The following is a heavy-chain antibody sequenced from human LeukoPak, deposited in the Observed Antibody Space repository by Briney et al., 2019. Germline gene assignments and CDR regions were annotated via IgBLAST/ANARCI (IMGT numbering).Heavy chain of an antibody. V-gene: IGHV4-38-2*02. J-gene: IGHJ4*02. CDR3: ARDEPNWGSRSDY. Sequence: SETLSLTCTVSGYSISSGYYWGWIRQPPGKGLEWIGSIYHSGSTYYNPSLKSRVTISVDTSRNQFSLKLSSVTAADTAVYYCARDEPNWGSRSDYWGQGTLVTVSS. CDR2: IYHSGST. D-gene: IGHD7-27*01. CDR1: GYSISSGYY.